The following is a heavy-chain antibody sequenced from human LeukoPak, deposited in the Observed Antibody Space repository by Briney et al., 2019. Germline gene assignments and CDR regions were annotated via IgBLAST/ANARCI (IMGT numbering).Heavy chain of an antibody. Sequence: SETLSLTCTVSGGSISSYYWSWIRQPPGKGLEWIGYIYYSGSTNYNPSLKSRVTISVDTSKNQFSLKLSSVTAADTAVYYCARHPGAVAGTPHGMDVWGRGTTVTVSS. J-gene: IGHJ6*02. CDR1: GGSISSYY. V-gene: IGHV4-59*08. CDR3: ARHPGAVAGTPHGMDV. D-gene: IGHD6-19*01. CDR2: IYYSGST.